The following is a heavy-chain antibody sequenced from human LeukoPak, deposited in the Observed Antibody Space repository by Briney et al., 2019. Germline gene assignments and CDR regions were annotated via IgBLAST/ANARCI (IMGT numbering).Heavy chain of an antibody. CDR1: GYTFTSYG. J-gene: IGHJ4*02. CDR2: ISAYNGNT. Sequence: ASVKVSCKASGYTFTSYGISWVRQAPGQGLEWMGWISAYNGNTNYAQKLQGRVTMTTDTSTSTAYMELRSLRSDDTAVYYCARGGVKYYDILTGYYGVDYWGQGTLVTVSS. CDR3: ARGGVKYYDILTGYYGVDY. V-gene: IGHV1-18*01. D-gene: IGHD3-9*01.